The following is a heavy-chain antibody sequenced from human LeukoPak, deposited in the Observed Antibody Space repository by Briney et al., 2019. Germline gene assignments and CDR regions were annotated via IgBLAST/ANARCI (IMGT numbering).Heavy chain of an antibody. CDR1: GFTFSSYS. CDR2: ISSSSSYI. CDR3: ARIPSWDTAMAAGDY. J-gene: IGHJ4*02. V-gene: IGHV3-21*01. Sequence: GGSLRLSCAASGFTFSSYSMDWVRQAPGKGLEWVSSISSSSSYIYYADSVKGRFTISRDNAKNSLYLQMNSLRAEDTAVYYCARIPSWDTAMAAGDYWGQGTLVTVSS. D-gene: IGHD5-18*01.